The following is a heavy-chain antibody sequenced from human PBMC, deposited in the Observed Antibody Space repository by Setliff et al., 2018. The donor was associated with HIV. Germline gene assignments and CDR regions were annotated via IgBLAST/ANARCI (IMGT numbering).Heavy chain of an antibody. V-gene: IGHV4-59*01. CDR3: ARGRDKYGPIDY. Sequence: SQTLSLTCTVSGGSISSSYWTWTRQPPGKGLEWIGNIHYSGSTNYNPSLKSRVTISVDTSRSQFSLKLSSVTAADTAVYYCARGRDKYGPIDYWGQGTLVTVSS. CDR1: GGSISSSY. D-gene: IGHD3-10*01. CDR2: IHYSGST. J-gene: IGHJ4*02.